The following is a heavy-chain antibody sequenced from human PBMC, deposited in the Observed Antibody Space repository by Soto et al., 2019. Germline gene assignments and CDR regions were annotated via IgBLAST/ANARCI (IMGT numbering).Heavy chain of an antibody. Sequence: PSETLSLTCTVSGGSFSSYYWSWIRKPPGKGLEWIGYVYYSGITNSNPSLKSRVTISVDTSKKQFSLELSSVTAADTAVYYCARGDISTPQWFDPWGQGALVTVSS. V-gene: IGHV4-59*01. D-gene: IGHD5-12*01. CDR2: VYYSGIT. CDR1: GGSFSSYY. CDR3: ARGDISTPQWFDP. J-gene: IGHJ5*02.